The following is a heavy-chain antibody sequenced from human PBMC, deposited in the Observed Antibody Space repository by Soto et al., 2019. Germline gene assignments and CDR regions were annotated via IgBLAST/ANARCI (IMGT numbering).Heavy chain of an antibody. CDR3: ARWGGDGQRRGMDV. J-gene: IGHJ6*02. D-gene: IGHD3-16*01. CDR2: ISSSSSTI. Sequence: EVQLVESGGGLVQPGGSLRLSCAASGFTFSSYSMNWVRQAPGKGLEWVSYISSSSSTIYYADSVKGRFTISRDNAKNALYLQMNSLRDEDTAVYYCARWGGDGQRRGMDVWGQGTTVTVSS. CDR1: GFTFSSYS. V-gene: IGHV3-48*02.